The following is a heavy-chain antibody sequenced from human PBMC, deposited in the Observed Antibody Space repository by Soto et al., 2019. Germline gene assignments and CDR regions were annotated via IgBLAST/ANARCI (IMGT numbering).Heavy chain of an antibody. CDR3: VRGGGGGHFDS. V-gene: IGHV3-11*05. CDR1: GFSFSDYY. CDR2: ISPKSNYR. Sequence: QIQLVESGGGLVKSGGSLRLSCAASGFSFSDYYMTWIRQAPGKGLEWLSYISPKSNYREYADSVKGRHTISRDNAKKSLSLQINILRADDTGVYYCVRGGGGGHFDSWGQGTLVTVSS. D-gene: IGHD3-16*01. J-gene: IGHJ4*02.